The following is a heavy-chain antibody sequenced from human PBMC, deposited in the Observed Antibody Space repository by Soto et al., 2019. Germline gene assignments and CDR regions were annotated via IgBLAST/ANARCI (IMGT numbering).Heavy chain of an antibody. Sequence: QVQLVQSGADVKKPGASVKVSCKASGYTFTSYDINWVRQATGQGLEWMGWMNPNSGNTGYAQKFQGRVTMTRNTSISTAYMELSSLRSEDTAVYYCARGIVPVAAQRRVWFDPWGQGTLVTVSS. D-gene: IGHD2-15*01. CDR3: ARGIVPVAAQRRVWFDP. V-gene: IGHV1-8*01. CDR1: GYTFTSYD. CDR2: MNPNSGNT. J-gene: IGHJ5*02.